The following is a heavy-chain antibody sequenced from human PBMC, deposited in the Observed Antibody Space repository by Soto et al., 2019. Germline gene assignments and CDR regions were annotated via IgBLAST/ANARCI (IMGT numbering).Heavy chain of an antibody. J-gene: IGHJ4*02. CDR3: AKAPTDYVKTFGDY. Sequence: GGSLRLSCAASGFTFSSYAMSWVRQAPGKGLEWVSAISGSGGSTYYADSVKGRFTISRDNSKNTLYLQMNSLRAEDTAVYYCAKAPTDYVKTFGDYWGQGTLVTVSS. V-gene: IGHV3-23*01. CDR2: ISGSGGST. D-gene: IGHD3-16*01. CDR1: GFTFSSYA.